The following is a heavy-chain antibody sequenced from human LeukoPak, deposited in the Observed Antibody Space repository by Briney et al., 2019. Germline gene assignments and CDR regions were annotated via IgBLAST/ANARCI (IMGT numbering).Heavy chain of an antibody. D-gene: IGHD1-20*01. V-gene: IGHV4-34*01. J-gene: IGHJ5*02. CDR2: INHSGST. Sequence: SETLSLTCAVYGGSFSGYYWSWIRQPPGKGLEWIGEINHSGSTNYNPSLKSRVTISVDTSKNQFSLKLSSLTAADTAVYYCARQSITGPRFDPWGQGTLVTVSS. CDR3: ARQSITGPRFDP. CDR1: GGSFSGYY.